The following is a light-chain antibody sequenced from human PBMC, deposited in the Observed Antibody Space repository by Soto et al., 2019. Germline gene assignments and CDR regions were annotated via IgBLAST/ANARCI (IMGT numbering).Light chain of an antibody. CDR2: VAS. Sequence: DIQMTQSPSSLSASVGDSVIITCRASQSINIYLSWYQQKPGKAPKLLINVASTLQGGVPSRFSASGSGTDFTLAISSLKPEESATYDCQQSYSNPQTFGGGNRVEIK. CDR1: QSINIY. J-gene: IGKJ4*01. CDR3: QQSYSNPQT. V-gene: IGKV1-39*01.